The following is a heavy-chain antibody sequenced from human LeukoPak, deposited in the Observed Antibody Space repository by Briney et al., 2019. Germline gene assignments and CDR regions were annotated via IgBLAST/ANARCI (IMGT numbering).Heavy chain of an antibody. V-gene: IGHV3-7*01. D-gene: IGHD3-22*01. J-gene: IGHJ4*02. Sequence: GGSLRLSCAASGFTFCNYWMSWVRQAPGEGLEWVANIKQDGSDKYYVDSVKGRFTLSRDNAKNSLFLQMNSLRAEDTAVYFCARGVPSYYGISGYYSYWGQGTLVTVSS. CDR2: IKQDGSDK. CDR1: GFTFCNYW. CDR3: ARGVPSYYGISGYYSY.